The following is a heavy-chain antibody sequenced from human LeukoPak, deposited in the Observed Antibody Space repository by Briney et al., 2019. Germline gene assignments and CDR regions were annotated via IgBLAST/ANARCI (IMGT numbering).Heavy chain of an antibody. CDR1: GFTVSCNY. CDR3: ARAHDEVVPDV. D-gene: IGHD3-22*01. CDR2: IYSGGST. V-gene: IGHV3-53*01. J-gene: IGHJ6*02. Sequence: GGSLRLSCAASGFTVSCNYMSWVRQAPGKGLEWVSVIYSGGSTYYADSVKGRFTISRDNSKNTLYLQMNSLRAEDTAVYYCARAHDEVVPDVWGQGTTVTVSS.